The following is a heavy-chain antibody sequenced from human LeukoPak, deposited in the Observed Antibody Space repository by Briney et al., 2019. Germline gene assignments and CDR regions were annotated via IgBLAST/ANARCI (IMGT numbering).Heavy chain of an antibody. Sequence: PGGSLRLSCAASGFTFSSYWMSWVRQAPGKGLEWVADIKKDGSEKYYVDSVKGRFTISRDNAKNSLYLQMNSLRAEDTAVYYCASPPRYDFWSGYYKDYWGQGTLVTVSS. CDR1: GFTFSSYW. D-gene: IGHD3-3*01. CDR3: ASPPRYDFWSGYYKDY. J-gene: IGHJ4*02. CDR2: IKKDGSEK. V-gene: IGHV3-7*01.